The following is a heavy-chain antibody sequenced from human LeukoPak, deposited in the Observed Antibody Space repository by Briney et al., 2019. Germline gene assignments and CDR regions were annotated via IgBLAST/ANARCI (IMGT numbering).Heavy chain of an antibody. CDR3: ARRGYYGSGKID. Sequence: SVKVSCKASGGTSSSYAISWVRQAPGQGLEWMGRIIPIFGTANYAQKFQGRVTITTDESTSTAYMELSSLRSEDTAVYYCARRGYYGSGKIDWGQGTLVTVSS. J-gene: IGHJ4*02. CDR1: GGTSSSYA. D-gene: IGHD3-10*01. V-gene: IGHV1-69*05. CDR2: IIPIFGTA.